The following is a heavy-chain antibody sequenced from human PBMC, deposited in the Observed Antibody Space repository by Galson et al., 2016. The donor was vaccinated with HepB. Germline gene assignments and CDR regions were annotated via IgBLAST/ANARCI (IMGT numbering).Heavy chain of an antibody. CDR3: ARMRYSSGWLDGFDI. V-gene: IGHV3-NL1*01. Sequence: SLRLSCAASGFAFSKYALHWVRQAPGKGLEWVSLIYSGGERRYADSVKGRFTISRDNSKNTVYLQMNSLRAGDTAVYYCARMRYSSGWLDGFDIWGQGTLVTVSS. CDR2: IYSGGER. D-gene: IGHD6-19*01. J-gene: IGHJ4*02. CDR1: GFAFSKYA.